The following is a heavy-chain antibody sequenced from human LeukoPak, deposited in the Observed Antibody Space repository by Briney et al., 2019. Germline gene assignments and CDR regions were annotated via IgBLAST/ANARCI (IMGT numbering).Heavy chain of an antibody. CDR1: GYTFTNFV. Sequence: ASVKVSCKASGYTFTNFVIHWVRQAPGQRLEWMGWLNAGNGDTEYSQSFQGRVTITRDTSATTAYMELSSLRSEDTAVYYCARALCREGSLCYFDYWGQGTLVTVSS. D-gene: IGHD5-24*01. V-gene: IGHV1-3*01. CDR3: ARALCREGSLCYFDY. J-gene: IGHJ4*02. CDR2: LNAGNGDT.